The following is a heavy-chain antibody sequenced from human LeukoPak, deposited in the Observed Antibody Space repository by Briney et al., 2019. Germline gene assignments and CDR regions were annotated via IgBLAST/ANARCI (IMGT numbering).Heavy chain of an antibody. CDR2: IYSGGST. D-gene: IGHD3-22*01. Sequence: GGSLRLSCAASGFTVSSNYMSWVRQTPGKGLEWVWVIYSGGSTYYADSVKGRFTISRDNSKNTLHLQMNSLRAEDTAVYYCARDRAYYYDSSARAANWGQGTLVTVSS. J-gene: IGHJ4*02. V-gene: IGHV3-53*01. CDR3: ARDRAYYYDSSARAAN. CDR1: GFTVSSNY.